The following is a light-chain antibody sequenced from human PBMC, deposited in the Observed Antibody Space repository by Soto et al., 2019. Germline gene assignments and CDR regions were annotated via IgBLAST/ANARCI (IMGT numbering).Light chain of an antibody. CDR2: DVS. V-gene: IGLV2-14*01. CDR3: ISYTSSSTL. CDR1: SSDVGGYNY. Sequence: QSALTQPASVSGSPGQSITISCTGTSSDVGGYNYVSWYQQHPGKAPKRMIYDVSNRPSGVSNRSSCSKSGNTASLTISGLQAGDEADYYCISYTSSSTLFGGGTKLTVL. J-gene: IGLJ2*01.